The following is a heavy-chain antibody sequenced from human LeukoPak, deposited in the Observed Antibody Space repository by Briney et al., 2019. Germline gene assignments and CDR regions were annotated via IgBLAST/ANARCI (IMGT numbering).Heavy chain of an antibody. CDR2: IYYSGST. D-gene: IGHD2-2*01. Sequence: SETLSRTCTVSGGSISSYYWSWIRQPPGKGLEWIGYIYYSGSTNYNPSLKSRVTISVDTSKNQFSLKLSSVIAADTAVYYCARTTEGYCSSASCFGFSYSYYMDVWGKGTTVTISS. CDR1: GGSISSYY. V-gene: IGHV4-59*01. J-gene: IGHJ6*03. CDR3: ARTTEGYCSSASCFGFSYSYYMDV.